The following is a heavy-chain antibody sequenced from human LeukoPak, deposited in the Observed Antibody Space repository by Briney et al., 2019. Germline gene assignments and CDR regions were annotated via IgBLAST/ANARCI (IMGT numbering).Heavy chain of an antibody. V-gene: IGHV1-69*05. J-gene: IGHJ6*03. CDR3: ARVGRSRGSLPNSYYYMDV. CDR2: IIPIFGSA. Sequence: ASVKVSCKASGDIFNSYSISWVRQAPGQGLEWMGGIIPIFGSANYAQTFQGRATITTDQSTSTAYMELSSLSSEDTAVYYCARVGRSRGSLPNSYYYMDVWGKGTTVTVSS. CDR1: GDIFNSYS. D-gene: IGHD1-26*01.